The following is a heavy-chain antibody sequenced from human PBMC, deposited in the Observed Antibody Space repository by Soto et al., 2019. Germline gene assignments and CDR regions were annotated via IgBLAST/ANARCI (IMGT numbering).Heavy chain of an antibody. V-gene: IGHV4-30-4*01. CDR1: GASITSGAYY. J-gene: IGHJ6*02. D-gene: IGHD3-9*01. Sequence: QVQLQESGPGLVKPSQTLSLTCTVSGASITSGAYYWSWIRQPPGKGLEWIGYIFHSGSTYYNPSLERRTSISVDTSKNQLSLRLNSMISADTAMYYCARADYVFVTGYPGYVYGMDVWGQGTTVTVSS. CDR2: IFHSGST. CDR3: ARADYVFVTGYPGYVYGMDV.